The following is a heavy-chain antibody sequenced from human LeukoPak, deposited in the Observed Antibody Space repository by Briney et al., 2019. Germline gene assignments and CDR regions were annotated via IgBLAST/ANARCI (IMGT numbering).Heavy chain of an antibody. J-gene: IGHJ6*04. Sequence: SVKVSCKASGGTFSSYAISWVRQAPGQGLEWMGGIIPIFGTANYAQKFQGRVTITADKSTSTAYMELSSLRSEDTAVYYCARDNIVVVPAAMGNYYYYGMDVWGKGTTVTVSS. CDR3: ARDNIVVVPAAMGNYYYYGMDV. CDR1: GGTFSSYA. V-gene: IGHV1-69*06. D-gene: IGHD2-2*01. CDR2: IIPIFGTA.